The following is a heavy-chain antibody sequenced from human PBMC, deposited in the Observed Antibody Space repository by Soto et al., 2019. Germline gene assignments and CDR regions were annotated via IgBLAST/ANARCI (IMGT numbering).Heavy chain of an antibody. D-gene: IGHD7-27*01. V-gene: IGHV3-23*01. Sequence: RESLSHSCSASGLIFSTYAMNWVRPAPGQGMESVSGISESGGKNTYYADPVKGRLTISRDDSKNTLFGEMNSRVAGDTAVSYCARDRSGANFDAWG. CDR3: ARDRSGANFDA. CDR1: GLIFSTYA. CDR2: ISESGGKNT. J-gene: IGHJ6*01.